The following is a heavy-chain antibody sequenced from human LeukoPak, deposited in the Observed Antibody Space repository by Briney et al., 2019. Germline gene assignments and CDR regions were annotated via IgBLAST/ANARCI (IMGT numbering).Heavy chain of an antibody. CDR2: IYSGGST. J-gene: IGHJ3*02. Sequence: PGGSLRLSCAASGFTVSSSCMSWVRQAPGKGLEWVSVIYSGGSTYYADSVKGRFTISRDNSKNTLYLQMNSLRAEDTAVYYCASTSRYCSGGSCYSALWPAFDIWGQGTMVTVSS. V-gene: IGHV3-53*01. CDR1: GFTVSSSC. CDR3: ASTSRYCSGGSCYSALWPAFDI. D-gene: IGHD2-15*01.